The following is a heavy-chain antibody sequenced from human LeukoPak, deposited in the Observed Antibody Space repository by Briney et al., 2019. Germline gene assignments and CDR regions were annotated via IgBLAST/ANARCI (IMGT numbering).Heavy chain of an antibody. CDR1: GLTFSNAW. CDR3: TTDRPPPSPWSVYYNHRGDYHYYSMDV. Sequence: GGSLRLSCAASGLTFSNAWMSWVRPAPGKGLEWVGHIKEKGDDGTRDYAASVKGRFTISRDDSKNTLYLQMNSLKTEDTGVYYCTTDRPPPSPWSVYYNHRGDYHYYSMDVWGKGTTVTVSS. J-gene: IGHJ6*03. V-gene: IGHV3-15*01. D-gene: IGHD3-3*01. CDR2: IKEKGDDGTR.